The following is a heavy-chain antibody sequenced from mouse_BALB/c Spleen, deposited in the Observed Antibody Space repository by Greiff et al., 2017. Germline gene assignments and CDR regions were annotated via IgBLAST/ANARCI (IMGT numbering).Heavy chain of an antibody. V-gene: IGHV5-12-1*01. D-gene: IGHD1-1*01. CDR3: ARHHGSSYGFAY. CDR2: ISSGGGST. CDR1: GFAFSSYD. J-gene: IGHJ3*01. Sequence: DVMLVESGGGLVKPGGSLKLSCAASGFAFSSYDMSWVRQTPEKRLEWVAYISSGGGSTYYPDTVKGRFTISRDNAKNTLYLQMSSLKSEDTAMYYCARHHGSSYGFAYWGQGTLVTVSA.